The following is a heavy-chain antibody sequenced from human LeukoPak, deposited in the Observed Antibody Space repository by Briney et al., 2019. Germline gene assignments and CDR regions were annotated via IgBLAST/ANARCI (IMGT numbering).Heavy chain of an antibody. CDR2: FDPEDGET. J-gene: IGHJ6*02. D-gene: IGHD2-15*01. V-gene: IGHV1-24*01. CDR3: AREVGRGYCSGGSCYDYYGMDV. Sequence: ASVKVSCKVSGYTLTELSMHWVRQAPGKGLEWMGGFDPEDGETIYAQKFQGRVTMTEDTSTDTAYMELSSLRSEDTAVYYCAREVGRGYCSGGSCYDYYGMDVWGQGTTVTVSS. CDR1: GYTLTELS.